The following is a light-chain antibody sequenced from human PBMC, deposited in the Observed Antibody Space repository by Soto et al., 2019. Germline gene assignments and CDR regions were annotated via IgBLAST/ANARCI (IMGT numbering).Light chain of an antibody. J-gene: IGKJ5*01. CDR1: QGISTL. V-gene: IGKV1D-16*01. CDR2: FAS. CDR3: QQFHSYPIT. Sequence: DIQMTQSPSSLSSSVGYTFTITCLASQGISTLLAWYQQKPGKAPKSLIYFASSLQSGVPSRFTGSGSGIDFTLTISSLQPEDFATYYCQQFHSYPITFGQGTRLEIK.